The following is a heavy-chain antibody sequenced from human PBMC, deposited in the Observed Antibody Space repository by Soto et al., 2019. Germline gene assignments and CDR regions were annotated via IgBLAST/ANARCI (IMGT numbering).Heavy chain of an antibody. CDR3: AGSIVVVTAADY. CDR2: INAGNGNT. CDR1: GYTFTSYA. V-gene: IGHV1-3*01. J-gene: IGHJ4*02. D-gene: IGHD2-21*02. Sequence: QVQLVQSGAEVKKPGASVKVSCKASGYTFTSYAMHWVRQAPGQRLEWMGWINAGNGNTKYSQKFQGRVTITRDTSASTAYMELSSLSSEDTAVYYCAGSIVVVTAADYWGQGTLVTVSS.